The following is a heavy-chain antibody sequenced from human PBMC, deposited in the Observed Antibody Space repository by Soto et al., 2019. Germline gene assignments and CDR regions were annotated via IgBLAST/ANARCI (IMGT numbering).Heavy chain of an antibody. CDR1: GYTFTGYY. Sequence: ASVKVSCKASGYTFTGYYMHWVRQVPGQGLEWMGWINPNSGGTNYAQKFQGRVTMTRDTSISTAYMELSRLRSDDTAVYYCARIPGYSSSWYYFDYWGQGTLVTVSS. D-gene: IGHD6-13*01. CDR2: INPNSGGT. CDR3: ARIPGYSSSWYYFDY. J-gene: IGHJ4*02. V-gene: IGHV1-2*02.